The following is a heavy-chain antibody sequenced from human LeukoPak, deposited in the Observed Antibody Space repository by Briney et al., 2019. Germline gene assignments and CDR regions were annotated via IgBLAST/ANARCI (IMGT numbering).Heavy chain of an antibody. CDR3: ARGGGYYGYFDY. V-gene: IGHV4-59*01. Sequence: PSETLSPTCTVSGGSISTYYWSWIRQPPGKGLEWIAYIYYSGSTNYNPSLKSRVTISVDTSKNLFSLELSSVTAADTAVYYCARGGGYYGYFDYWGQGALVTVSS. D-gene: IGHD1-26*01. CDR2: IYYSGST. J-gene: IGHJ4*02. CDR1: GGSISTYY.